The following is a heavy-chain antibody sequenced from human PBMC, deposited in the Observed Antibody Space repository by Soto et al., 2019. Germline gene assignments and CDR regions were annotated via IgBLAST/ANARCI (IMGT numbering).Heavy chain of an antibody. CDR3: ARERGAAGTYDY. CDR1: GYTFTSYA. D-gene: IGHD6-13*01. CDR2: INAGRGGT. Sequence: ASVKVSCKASGYTFTSYAIHWVRQAPGQRLEWMGWINAGRGGTKYSQNFQGRVTITRDTSATTAYMELSSLTSEDTAVYYCARERGAAGTYDYWGQGTLVTLSS. J-gene: IGHJ4*02. V-gene: IGHV1-3*01.